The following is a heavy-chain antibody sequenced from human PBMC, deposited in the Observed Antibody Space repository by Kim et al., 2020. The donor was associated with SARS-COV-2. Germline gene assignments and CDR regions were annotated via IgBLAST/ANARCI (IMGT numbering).Heavy chain of an antibody. CDR1: GFTFSSYA. D-gene: IGHD2-2*01. CDR3: AKDRYCSSTTCYGMGWYFDL. Sequence: GGSLRLSCATSGFTFSSYAMSWVRQAPGKGLEWVSTISGVGGSTNYADSVKGRFTISRYNSKNTLYLQMNTLRAEDTAVYYCAKDRYCSSTTCYGMGWYFDLWGRGTLGTVSS. J-gene: IGHJ2*01. V-gene: IGHV3-23*01. CDR2: ISGVGGST.